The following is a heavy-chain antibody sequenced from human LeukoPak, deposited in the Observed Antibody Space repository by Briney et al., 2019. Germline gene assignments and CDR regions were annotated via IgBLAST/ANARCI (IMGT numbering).Heavy chain of an antibody. V-gene: IGHV3-21*04. J-gene: IGHJ5*02. CDR2: ISSSSGYI. CDR3: ARPWGDVPIATWFNP. D-gene: IGHD3-16*01. Sequence: PGGSLRLSCATSGFTFSSYSMNWVRQAPGKGLEWVSSISSSSGYIYYADSVRGRFTISRDNAKNSLYLQMNSLRAEDTAVYYCARPWGDVPIATWFNPWGQGTLVTVSS. CDR1: GFTFSSYS.